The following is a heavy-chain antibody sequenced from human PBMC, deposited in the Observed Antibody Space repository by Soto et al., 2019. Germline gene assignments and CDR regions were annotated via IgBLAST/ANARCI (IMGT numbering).Heavy chain of an antibody. D-gene: IGHD3-10*01. V-gene: IGHV1-69*01. Sequence: QVQLVQSGAEVKKPGSSVKVSCKASGGPFSSYAISWVRQAPGQGLEWMGGIIPIFGTANYAQKFQGRVTITADEATSTAYMELSSLRSEDTAVYYCARSITRVRGVTRDHYYYYCCMDVWGQVTTFTFSS. CDR3: ARSITRVRGVTRDHYYYYCCMDV. J-gene: IGHJ6*02. CDR2: IIPIFGTA. CDR1: GGPFSSYA.